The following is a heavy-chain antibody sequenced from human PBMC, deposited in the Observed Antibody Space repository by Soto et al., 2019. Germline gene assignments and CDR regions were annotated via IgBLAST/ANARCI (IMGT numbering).Heavy chain of an antibody. CDR3: ARDRGGYGPPDV. V-gene: IGHV3-11*06. CDR2: ISGSSGYT. CDR1: GFTFGDSY. J-gene: IGHJ6*02. D-gene: IGHD3-10*01. Sequence: QVQLVESGGGLVKPGGSLRLSCAASGFTFGDSYMSWIRQAPGKGLQWVAYISGSSGYTGYADSVKGRFTISRDNAKNSLYLQMNSLRAEDTAVYYCARDRGGYGPPDVWGQGTTVTVSS.